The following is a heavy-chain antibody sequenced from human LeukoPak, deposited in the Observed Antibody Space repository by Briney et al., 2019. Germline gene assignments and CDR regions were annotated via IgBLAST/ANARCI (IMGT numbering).Heavy chain of an antibody. Sequence: GGSLRLSCAASGFTFSSYGMHWVRQAPGEGLEWVAVIWYDGSNKYYADSVKGRFTISRDNSKNTLYLQMNSLRAEDTAVYYCAKDYGSGSYNNWFDPWGQGTLVTVSS. J-gene: IGHJ5*02. D-gene: IGHD3-10*01. CDR2: IWYDGSNK. V-gene: IGHV3-33*06. CDR3: AKDYGSGSYNNWFDP. CDR1: GFTFSSYG.